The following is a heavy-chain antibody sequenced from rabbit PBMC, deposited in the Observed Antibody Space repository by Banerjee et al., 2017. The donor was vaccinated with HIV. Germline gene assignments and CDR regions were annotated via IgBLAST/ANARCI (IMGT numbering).Heavy chain of an antibody. CDR1: GFDFSSNA. V-gene: IGHV1S47*01. CDR2: IVNGDGST. J-gene: IGHJ3*01. Sequence: QEQLEESGGDLVKPEGSLTLTCTASGFDFSSNAMCWVRQAPVKGLEWIACIVNGDGSTYYASWVNGRFTISRSANQNTVTLQMTSLTAADTATYFCARNGYNGIGYGGLWGQGTLVTVS. CDR3: ARNGYNGIGYGGL. D-gene: IGHD8-1*01.